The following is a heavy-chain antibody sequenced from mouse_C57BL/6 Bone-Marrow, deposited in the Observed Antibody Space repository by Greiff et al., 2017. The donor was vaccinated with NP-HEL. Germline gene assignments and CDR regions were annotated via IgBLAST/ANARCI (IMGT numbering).Heavy chain of an antibody. CDR3: ARDGGSSDLYWYFDV. V-gene: IGHV5-16*01. Sequence: EVMLVESEGGLVQPGSSMKLSCTASGFTFSDYYMAWVRQVPEKGLEWVANINYDGSSTYYLDSLKSRFIISRDNAKNILYLQMSSLKSEDTATYYCARDGGSSDLYWYFDVWGTGTTVTVSS. J-gene: IGHJ1*03. CDR2: INYDGSST. CDR1: GFTFSDYY. D-gene: IGHD1-1*01.